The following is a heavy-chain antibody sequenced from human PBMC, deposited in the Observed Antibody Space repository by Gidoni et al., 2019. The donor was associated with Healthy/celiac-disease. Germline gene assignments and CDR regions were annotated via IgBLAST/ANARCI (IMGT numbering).Heavy chain of an antibody. D-gene: IGHD2-15*01. CDR1: GGSISSSSSY. Sequence: QLQLQESGPGLVKPSETLSLTCTVSGGSISSSSSYWGWIRQPPGKGLEWIGSIYYSGSTYYNPSLKSRVTISVDTSKNQFSLKLSSVTAADTAVYYCASLGYCSGGSCYPDAFDIWGQGTMVTVSS. J-gene: IGHJ3*02. V-gene: IGHV4-39*01. CDR3: ASLGYCSGGSCYPDAFDI. CDR2: IYYSGST.